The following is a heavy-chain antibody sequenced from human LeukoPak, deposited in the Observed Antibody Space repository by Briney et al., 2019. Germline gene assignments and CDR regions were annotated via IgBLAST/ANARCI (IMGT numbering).Heavy chain of an antibody. V-gene: IGHV3-7*01. J-gene: IGHJ4*02. CDR2: IKEDGSEK. CDR3: ASGIAVDGGYFDY. D-gene: IGHD6-19*01. Sequence: GGSLRLSCAASRFIFSSYWMSWVRQAPGNGLEWVANIKEDGSEKYYVDSVKGRFTISRDNAKSSLYLQMNSLRVEDTAVYYCASGIAVDGGYFDYWGQGTLVTVSS. CDR1: RFIFSSYW.